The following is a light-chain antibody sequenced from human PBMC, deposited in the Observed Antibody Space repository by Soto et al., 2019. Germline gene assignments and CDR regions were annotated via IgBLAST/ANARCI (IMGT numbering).Light chain of an antibody. CDR3: RSYTSGSTLV. Sequence: QSVLTQPASVSGSPGQSITISCTGTGSDVGGYNYVSWYQQHPGKAPKLMIYEVSNRPSGVSNRFSGSKSGNTASLTISGLQAEVEADYYCRSYTSGSTLVLGTGTKVSV. V-gene: IGLV2-14*01. J-gene: IGLJ1*01. CDR1: GSDVGGYNY. CDR2: EVS.